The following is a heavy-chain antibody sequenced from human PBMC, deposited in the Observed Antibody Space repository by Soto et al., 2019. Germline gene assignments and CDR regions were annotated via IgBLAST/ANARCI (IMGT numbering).Heavy chain of an antibody. V-gene: IGHV3-49*02. Sequence: RSKAYGGPTEYAAAVKGRFTISRDDSKSTAYLQMNSLKTEDTGAYYCTSGRAYYDYWGQGTLVTVSS. CDR3: TSGRAYYDY. D-gene: IGHD1-26*01. J-gene: IGHJ4*02. CDR2: RSKAYGGPT.